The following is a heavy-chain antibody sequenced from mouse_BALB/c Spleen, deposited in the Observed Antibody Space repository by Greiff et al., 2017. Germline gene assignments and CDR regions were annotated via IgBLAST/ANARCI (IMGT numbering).Heavy chain of an antibody. V-gene: IGHV2-9*02. J-gene: IGHJ3*01. CDR3: ARDKAITTASY. D-gene: IGHD1-2*01. CDR2: IWAGGST. CDR1: GFSLTSYG. Sequence: VQLVESGPGLVAPSQSLSITCTVSGFSLTSYGVHWVRQPPGKGLEWLGVIWAGGSTNYNSALMSRLSISKDNSKSQVFLKMNSLQTDDTAMYYCARDKAITTASYWGQGTLVTVSA.